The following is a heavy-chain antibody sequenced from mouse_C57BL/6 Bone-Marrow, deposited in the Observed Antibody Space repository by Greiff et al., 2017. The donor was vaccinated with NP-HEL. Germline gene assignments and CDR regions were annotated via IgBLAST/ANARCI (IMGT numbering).Heavy chain of an antibody. CDR2: IRSKSNNYAT. CDR1: GFSFNTYA. CDR3: VRLITTVVAHWYFDV. J-gene: IGHJ1*03. V-gene: IGHV10-1*01. Sequence: EVQLVESGGGLVQPKGSLKLSCAASGFSFNTYAMNWVRQAPGKGLEWVARIRSKSNNYATYYADSVKDRFTISRDDSESMLYLQMNNLKTEDTAMYCGVRLITTVVAHWYFDVWGTGTTVTVSS. D-gene: IGHD1-1*01.